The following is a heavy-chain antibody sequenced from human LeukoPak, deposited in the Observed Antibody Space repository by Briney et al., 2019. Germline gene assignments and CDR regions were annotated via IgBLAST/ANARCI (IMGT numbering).Heavy chain of an antibody. D-gene: IGHD4-17*01. CDR1: GVSFSGYY. V-gene: IGHV4-34*01. CDR2: INHSGST. CDR3: ARHPRSFTTVTFDY. Sequence: PSETLSLTFAVYGVSFSGYYWSWIRQPPGKGLEWIGEINHSGSTNDKPSLNSLVTISVNTSKNQFSLKLSSVTAADTAVYYCARHPRSFTTVTFDYWGKGTLVTVSS. J-gene: IGHJ4*02.